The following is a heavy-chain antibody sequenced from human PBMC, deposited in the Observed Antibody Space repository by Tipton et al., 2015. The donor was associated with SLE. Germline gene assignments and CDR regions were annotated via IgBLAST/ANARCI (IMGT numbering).Heavy chain of an antibody. CDR2: IHTSGST. J-gene: IGHJ3*02. CDR3: ATYTDATSRGAFDI. Sequence: TLSLTCTVSGGSISSQYWSWFRQSAGKGLEWIGRIHTSGSTNNNPSLKSRVTMSVDTSKNQFSLMLTSVTAADTAMYYCATYTDATSRGAFDIWGQGTMVTVSS. D-gene: IGHD3-16*01. V-gene: IGHV4-4*07. CDR1: GGSISSQY.